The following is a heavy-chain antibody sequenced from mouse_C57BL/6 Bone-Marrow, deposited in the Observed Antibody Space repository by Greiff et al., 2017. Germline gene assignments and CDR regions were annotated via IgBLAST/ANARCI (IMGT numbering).Heavy chain of an antibody. Sequence: EVQLQQSGPELVKPGASVKISCKASGYTFTDYYMNWVKQSHGKSLEWIGDINPNNGGTSYNQKFKGKATLTVDKSSRTAYMELRSLTSEDSAVYYCAREDDGYSYAMDYWGQGTSVTVSS. V-gene: IGHV1-26*01. CDR1: GYTFTDYY. CDR3: AREDDGYSYAMDY. D-gene: IGHD2-3*01. J-gene: IGHJ4*01. CDR2: INPNNGGT.